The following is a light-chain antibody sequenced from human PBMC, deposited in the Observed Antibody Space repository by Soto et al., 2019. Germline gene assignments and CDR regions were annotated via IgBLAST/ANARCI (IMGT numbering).Light chain of an antibody. CDR3: QQRSNWPSMFT. V-gene: IGKV3-11*01. CDR1: QSVSSY. J-gene: IGKJ3*01. CDR2: DAS. Sequence: EIVLTQSPATLSLSPGERATLSCRASQSVSSYLAWYQQKPGQAPRLLIYDASTRATVIPARFSGSGSGTDFTLTISSLEPEDFAVYYCQQRSNWPSMFTFGPGTKVDIK.